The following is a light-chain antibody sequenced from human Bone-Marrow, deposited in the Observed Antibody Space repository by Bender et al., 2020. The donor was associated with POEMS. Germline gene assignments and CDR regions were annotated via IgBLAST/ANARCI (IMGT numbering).Light chain of an antibody. V-gene: IGLV2-11*01. Sequence: QSALTQPASVSGSPGQSLTISCTGTSSDVGDYKYVSWYQQHPGKAPKLMIYDVSKRPSGVPDRFSGSRSGSTASLTISSLQTEDEADYYCCSSAGNHVWVFGGGTKLTAL. CDR3: CSSAGNHVWV. CDR1: SSDVGDYKY. CDR2: DVS. J-gene: IGLJ3*02.